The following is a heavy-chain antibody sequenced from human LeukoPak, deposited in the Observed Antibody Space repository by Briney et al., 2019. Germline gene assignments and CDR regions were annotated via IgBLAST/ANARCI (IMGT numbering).Heavy chain of an antibody. J-gene: IGHJ4*02. D-gene: IGHD5-12*01. CDR3: ARVRGYDRPADY. Sequence: PSETLSLTCTVSGGSVSSGSYYWSWIRQPPGTGLEWIGYIYYSGTTTYNPSLTSRVAISVDTSKNHFSLKLSSVTAADTAVYYCARVRGYDRPADYWGQGTLVTVSS. CDR1: GGSVSSGSYY. V-gene: IGHV4-61*03. CDR2: IYYSGTT.